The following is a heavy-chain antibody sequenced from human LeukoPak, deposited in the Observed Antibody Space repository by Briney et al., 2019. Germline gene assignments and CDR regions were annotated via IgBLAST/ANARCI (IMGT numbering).Heavy chain of an antibody. CDR3: ARASYGGNSVADY. D-gene: IGHD4-23*01. CDR1: GGSFSGYY. J-gene: IGHJ4*02. CDR2: INHSGST. V-gene: IGHV4-34*01. Sequence: SETLSLTCAVYGGSFSGYYWSWIRQPPGKGLEWIGEINHSGSTNYNPSLKSRVTISVDASKNQFSLKLSSVTAADTAVYYCARASYGGNSVADYWGQGTLVTVSS.